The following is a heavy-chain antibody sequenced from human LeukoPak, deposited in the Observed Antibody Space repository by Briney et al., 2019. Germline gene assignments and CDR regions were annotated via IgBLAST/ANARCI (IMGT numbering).Heavy chain of an antibody. J-gene: IGHJ4*02. V-gene: IGHV3-9*01. Sequence: PGGSLRLSCAASGFTFDDYTMHWVRQAPGKGLEWVSGISWNSGSIGYADSVKGRFTISRDNAKNSLYLQMNSLRAEDTALYYCAKVKGIQLWYSYYFDYWGQGTLVTVSS. D-gene: IGHD5-18*01. CDR3: AKVKGIQLWYSYYFDY. CDR1: GFTFDDYT. CDR2: ISWNSGSI.